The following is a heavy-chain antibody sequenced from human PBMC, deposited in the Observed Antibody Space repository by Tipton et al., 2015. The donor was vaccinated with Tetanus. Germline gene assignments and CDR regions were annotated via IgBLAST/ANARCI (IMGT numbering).Heavy chain of an antibody. CDR3: LKLQLWVLGGNC. CDR2: ISGSGTKT. J-gene: IGHJ1*01. Sequence: SLRLSCAASGFTFKSYAMSWVRQAPGKGLEWVAGISGSGTKTFYADSVKGRFTISRYNSKNTVFLQMNSLRAEDTAIYYCLKLQLWVLGGNCWGQGALISVSS. V-gene: IGHV3-23*01. D-gene: IGHD3-10*01. CDR1: GFTFKSYA.